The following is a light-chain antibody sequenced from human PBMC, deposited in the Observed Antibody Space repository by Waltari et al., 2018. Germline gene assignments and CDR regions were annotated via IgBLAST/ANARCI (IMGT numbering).Light chain of an antibody. CDR3: ATWDDSLSVYV. CDR2: STH. J-gene: IGLJ6*01. Sequence: LTQPPSASGTPGQRVTIPCSGSTSNIGGNSVHWYQQLPGTAPKLLMYSTHQRPSGVPDRFSGSKSGTSASLAISELQSDDEGDYYCATWDDSLSVYVFGSGTTVTVL. V-gene: IGLV1-44*01. CDR1: TSNIGGNS.